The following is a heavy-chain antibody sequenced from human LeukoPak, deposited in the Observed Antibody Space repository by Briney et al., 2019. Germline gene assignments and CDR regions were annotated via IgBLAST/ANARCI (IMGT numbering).Heavy chain of an antibody. J-gene: IGHJ3*02. CDR2: IYWDDDK. CDR1: GFSLSTSGVG. Sequence: ASGPTLVNPTQTLTLTCTFSGFSLSTSGVGVGWIRQPPGKALEWLALIYWDDDKRYSPSLKSRLTITKDTSKNQVVLTMTNMDPGKTATYSCPRGSGVFDIGGQGKMVTVSS. V-gene: IGHV2-5*02. CDR3: PRGSGVFDI. D-gene: IGHD2-8*01.